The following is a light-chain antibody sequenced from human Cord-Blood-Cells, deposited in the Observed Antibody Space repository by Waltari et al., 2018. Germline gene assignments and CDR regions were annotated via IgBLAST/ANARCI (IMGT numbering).Light chain of an antibody. CDR2: DVS. J-gene: IGLJ2*01. CDR3: SSYTSSSTLVV. V-gene: IGLV2-14*01. Sequence: QSAMTQPASVSGYPGQSITISSTGTSSDAGGYNYVSCYQQHPGNAPKLMIYDVSHRPSGVSNRFSGSKSGNTASLTISGLQAEDEADYYCSSYTSSSTLVVFGGGTKLTVL. CDR1: SSDAGGYNY.